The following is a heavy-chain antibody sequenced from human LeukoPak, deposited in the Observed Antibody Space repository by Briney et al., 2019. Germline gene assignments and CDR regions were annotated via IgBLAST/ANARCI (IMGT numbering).Heavy chain of an antibody. CDR2: IKTKGEGGTV. CDR3: MSDLDN. J-gene: IGHJ4*02. V-gene: IGHV3-15*01. CDR1: GFTFSSAW. Sequence: PGGSLRLSCVTSGFTFSSAWMTWVRQAQGKGLEWVGRIKTKGEGGTVDYAAPVKGRFTISRDDSKNTLYLQMNSLKTEDTAIYYCMSDLDNWGQGTLVTVSS.